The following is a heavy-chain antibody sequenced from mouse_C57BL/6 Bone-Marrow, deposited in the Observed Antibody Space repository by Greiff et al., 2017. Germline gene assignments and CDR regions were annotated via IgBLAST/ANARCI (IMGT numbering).Heavy chain of an antibody. CDR1: GFTFTSYW. J-gene: IGHJ1*03. V-gene: IGHV1-53*01. Sequence: QVQLQQPGAELVKPGASVKLSCKASGFTFTSYWMHWVKQRPGPGLEWIGNIDPNNGDTNYNEKFKNKATLTVDKSSSTTYMQLSSLTPEDSTVYYCARSEFYSSTLSWYFDVWGTGTTVTVSS. CDR3: ARSEFYSSTLSWYFDV. D-gene: IGHD1-1*01. CDR2: IDPNNGDT.